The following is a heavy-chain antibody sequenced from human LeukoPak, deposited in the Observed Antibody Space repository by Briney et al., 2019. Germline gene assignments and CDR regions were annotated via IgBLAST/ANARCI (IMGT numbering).Heavy chain of an antibody. CDR3: ARHFNLVDTAMVPDY. V-gene: IGHV4-4*02. CDR1: GGSISSSNW. D-gene: IGHD5-18*01. Sequence: SETLSLTCAVSGGSISSSNWWSWVRQPPGKGLEWIGEIYHSGSTNYNPSLKSRVTISVDTSKNQFSLKLSSVTAADTAVYYCARHFNLVDTAMVPDYWGQGTLVTVSS. CDR2: IYHSGST. J-gene: IGHJ4*02.